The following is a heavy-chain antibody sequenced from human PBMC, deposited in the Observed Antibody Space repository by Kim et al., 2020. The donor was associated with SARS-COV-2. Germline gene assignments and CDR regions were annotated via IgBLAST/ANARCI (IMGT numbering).Heavy chain of an antibody. CDR2: INPNSGGT. Sequence: ASVKVSCKASGYTFTGYYMHWVRQAPGQGLEWMGRINPNSGGTNYAQKFQGRVTMTRDTSISTAYMELSRLRSDDTAVYYCATDPIAAAGGEGFDYWGQGTLVTVSS. D-gene: IGHD6-13*01. CDR1: GYTFTGYY. V-gene: IGHV1-2*06. J-gene: IGHJ4*02. CDR3: ATDPIAAAGGEGFDY.